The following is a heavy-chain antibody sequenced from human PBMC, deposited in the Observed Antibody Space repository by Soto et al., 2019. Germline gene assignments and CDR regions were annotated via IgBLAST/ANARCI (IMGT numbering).Heavy chain of an antibody. CDR1: GGIFSSFT. CDR2: IIPIFDTP. CDR3: ATHGATTMARGAMKHYYYVMDV. V-gene: IGHV1-69*06. D-gene: IGHD3-10*01. Sequence: QVQLVQSGAEAGKPGSSVKVSCRASGGIFSSFTISWVRQAPGQGLEWLGGIIPIFDTPTYAQKFQGRVTITADKSTNTDYMELSRLRSEDTAVYYCATHGATTMARGAMKHYYYVMDVWGQGTTVTVSS. J-gene: IGHJ6*02.